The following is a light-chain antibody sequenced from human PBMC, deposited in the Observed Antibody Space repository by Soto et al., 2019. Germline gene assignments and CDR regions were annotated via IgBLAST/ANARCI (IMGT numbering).Light chain of an antibody. CDR2: RNN. V-gene: IGLV1-47*01. CDR3: AAWDDSLSGSYVV. J-gene: IGLJ2*01. Sequence: QSVLTQPPSASGTPGQRVTISCSGSSSNIGSNYVYWYQQLPGTAPKLLIYRNNQRPSGVPDRFSGSKSGTSASLAISGLRSEDEADYYCAAWDDSLSGSYVVFGGGTKPPS. CDR1: SSNIGSNY.